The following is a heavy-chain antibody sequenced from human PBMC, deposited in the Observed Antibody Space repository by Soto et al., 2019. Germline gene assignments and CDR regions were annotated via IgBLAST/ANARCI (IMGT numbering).Heavy chain of an antibody. CDR2: IYWDDDK. J-gene: IGHJ4*02. D-gene: IGHD1-1*01. V-gene: IGHV2-5*02. CDR3: AHSSPYRTVDY. CDR1: GFSLSTSGVG. Sequence: QITLKESGPTLVKPTQTLTLTCTFSGFSLSTSGVGVGWIRQPPGKALEWLALIYWDDDKRYSPSLKSRLTIPQDTSKNQAVRTMTNMDPVDTATYYCAHSSPYRTVDYWGQGTLVTVSS.